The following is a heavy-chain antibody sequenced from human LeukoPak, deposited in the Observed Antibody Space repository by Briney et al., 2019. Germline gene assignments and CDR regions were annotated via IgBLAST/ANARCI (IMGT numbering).Heavy chain of an antibody. CDR2: INHSGST. Sequence: SETLSLTCAVYGGSFSGYYWSWIRQPPGKGLEWIGEINHSGSTNYNPSLKSRVIISVDTSKNQFSLKLSSVTAADTAVYYCARGNPIVVVPAAIRYFDYWGQGTLVTVSS. CDR1: GGSFSGYY. D-gene: IGHD2-2*01. V-gene: IGHV4-34*01. CDR3: ARGNPIVVVPAAIRYFDY. J-gene: IGHJ4*02.